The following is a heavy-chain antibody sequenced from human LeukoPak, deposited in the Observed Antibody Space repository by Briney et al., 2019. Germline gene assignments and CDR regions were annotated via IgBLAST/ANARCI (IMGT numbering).Heavy chain of an antibody. CDR1: GFTFSSYE. D-gene: IGHD4-17*01. CDR3: AREEVGLGDDFDY. CDR2: ISSGGSTK. J-gene: IGHJ4*02. V-gene: IGHV3-48*03. Sequence: GGSLRLSCAASGFTFSSYEMNWVRQAPGKGLEWVSYISSGGSTKYYADSVKGRFTISRDNAKNSLYLQMNSLRAEDTAIYYCAREEVGLGDDFDYWGQGTLVTVSS.